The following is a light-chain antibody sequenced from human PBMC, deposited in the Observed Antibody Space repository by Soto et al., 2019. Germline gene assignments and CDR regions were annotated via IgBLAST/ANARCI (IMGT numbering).Light chain of an antibody. CDR2: GNS. CDR3: QSYDSSLRVV. CDR1: SSNIGAGYD. Sequence: QSVLTQPPSVSGAPGQRVTISCTGSSSNIGAGYDVHWYQQLPGTAPKLLIYGNSNRPSGVPDGFSGSKSGTSASLAITGLQAEDEADYYCQSYDSSLRVVFGGGTKLTVL. J-gene: IGLJ2*01. V-gene: IGLV1-40*01.